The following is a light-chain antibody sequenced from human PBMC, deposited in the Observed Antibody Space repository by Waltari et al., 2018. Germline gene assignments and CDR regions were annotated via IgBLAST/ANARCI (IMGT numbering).Light chain of an antibody. CDR2: PAS. Sequence: EILMRQSPPTLSGSPGERATAPCRASQSVGSNLAWYQHKPGQSPRLLIYPASTTAAGIPARFSGIGSGTEFTLTISSLQSEDFAIYDCEKYNNGPGTFGQGTRVEIK. J-gene: IGKJ1*01. CDR1: QSVGSN. V-gene: IGKV3-15*01. CDR3: EKYNNGPGT.